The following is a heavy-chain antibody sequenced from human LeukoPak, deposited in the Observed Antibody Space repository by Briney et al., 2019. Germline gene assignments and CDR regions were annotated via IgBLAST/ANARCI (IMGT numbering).Heavy chain of an antibody. CDR2: IYHSGST. CDR3: ARVPAAIEDIDY. V-gene: IGHV4-30-2*01. J-gene: IGHJ4*02. D-gene: IGHD2-2*02. Sequence: SETLSLTCTVSGGFISSGGYYWSWIRQPPGKGLEWIGYIYHSGSTYYNPSLKSRVTISVDRSKNQFSLKLSSVTAADTAVYYCARVPAAIEDIDYWGQGTLVTVSS. CDR1: GGFISSGGYY.